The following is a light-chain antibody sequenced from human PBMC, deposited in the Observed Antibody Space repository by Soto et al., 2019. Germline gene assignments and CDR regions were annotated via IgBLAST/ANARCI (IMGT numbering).Light chain of an antibody. CDR2: DVT. Sequence: QSVLTQPRSVSGSPGQSVTISCTGTSSDVGGYNYVSWYQQHPGKAPKLMIYDVTKRPSGVPDRFSGSKSGNTTSLTISGLQAEDEADYYCCSYAGSDTDVFGGGTKLTV. CDR1: SSDVGGYNY. V-gene: IGLV2-11*01. CDR3: CSYAGSDTDV. J-gene: IGLJ2*01.